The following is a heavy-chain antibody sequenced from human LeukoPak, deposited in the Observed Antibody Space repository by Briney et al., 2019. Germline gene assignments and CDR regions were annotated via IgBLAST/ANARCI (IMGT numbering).Heavy chain of an antibody. CDR1: GGSISSSNW. V-gene: IGHV4-4*02. Sequence: SETQSLTCAVSGGSISSSNWWSWVRQPPGKGLEWIGEIYHSGSTNYNPSLKSRVTISVDKSKNQFSLKLSSVTAADTAVYYCARSVQWLDYWYFDLWGRGTLVTVSS. CDR3: ARSVQWLDYWYFDL. CDR2: IYHSGST. J-gene: IGHJ2*01. D-gene: IGHD6-19*01.